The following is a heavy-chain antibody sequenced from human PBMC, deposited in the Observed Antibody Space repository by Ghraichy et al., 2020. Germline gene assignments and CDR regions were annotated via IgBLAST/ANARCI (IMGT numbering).Heavy chain of an antibody. D-gene: IGHD4-17*01. J-gene: IGHJ6*02. CDR1: GFTFSSYA. CDR2: ISGSGGST. Sequence: GGSLRLSCAASGFTFSSYAMSWVRQAPGKGLEWVSAISGSGGSTYYADSVKGRFTISRDNSKNTLYLQMNSLRAEDTAVYYCATKKGATVTGYFYYYYYYGMDVWGQGTTVTVSS. V-gene: IGHV3-23*01. CDR3: ATKKGATVTGYFYYYYYYGMDV.